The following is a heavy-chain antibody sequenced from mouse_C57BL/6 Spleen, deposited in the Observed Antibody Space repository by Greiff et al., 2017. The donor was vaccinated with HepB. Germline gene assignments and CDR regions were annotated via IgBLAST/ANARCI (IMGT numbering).Heavy chain of an antibody. V-gene: IGHV2-2*01. CDR1: GFSLTSYG. CDR3: ARRYFDV. Sequence: VQLQQSGPGLVQPSQSLSITCTVSGFSLTSYGVHWVRQSPGKGLEWLGVIWSGGSTDYNAAFISRRSISKDNSKSQVFFKMNSLQADDTAIYYCARRYFDVWGTGTTVTVSS. CDR2: IWSGGST. J-gene: IGHJ1*03.